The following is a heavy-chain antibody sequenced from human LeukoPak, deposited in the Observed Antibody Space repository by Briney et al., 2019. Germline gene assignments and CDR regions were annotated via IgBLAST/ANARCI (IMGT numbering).Heavy chain of an antibody. CDR1: GFTFSSYA. CDR3: ARDHFETSIVGATTGNIDY. J-gene: IGHJ4*02. D-gene: IGHD1-26*01. CDR2: ISYDGSNK. V-gene: IGHV3-30*04. Sequence: PGGSLRLSCAASGFTFSSYAMHWVRQAPGKGLEWVAVISYDGSNKYYADSVKGRFTISRDNSKNTLYLQMNSLRAEDTAVYYCARDHFETSIVGATTGNIDYWGQGTLVTVSS.